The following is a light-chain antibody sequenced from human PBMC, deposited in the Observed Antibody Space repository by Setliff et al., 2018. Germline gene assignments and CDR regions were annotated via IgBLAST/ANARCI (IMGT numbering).Light chain of an antibody. CDR3: MSYTTIRTYV. CDR1: SSDVGAYSH. Sequence: QSVLTQPASVSGSPGQSITISCAGTSSDVGAYSHVSRYQQYPGKAPKLMISEVSNRPSGVSYRFSGSKSGNTASLTISGLQAEDEADYYCMSYTTIRTYVFGTGTKGTV. V-gene: IGLV2-14*01. CDR2: EVS. J-gene: IGLJ1*01.